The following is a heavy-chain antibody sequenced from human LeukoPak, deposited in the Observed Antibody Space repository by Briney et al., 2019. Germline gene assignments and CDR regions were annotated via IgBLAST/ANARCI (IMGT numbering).Heavy chain of an antibody. CDR3: ARDEQWLRTFDI. Sequence: PGGSLRLSCAASGFTFGSHWMNWVRQAPGKGLEWVANIKEDGSEKFYVDSVKGRFTISRDNAKNSLYLQMNSLRVEDTAVYYCARDEQWLRTFDIWGQGTMVTVSS. V-gene: IGHV3-7*01. CDR2: IKEDGSEK. J-gene: IGHJ3*02. CDR1: GFTFGSHW. D-gene: IGHD6-19*01.